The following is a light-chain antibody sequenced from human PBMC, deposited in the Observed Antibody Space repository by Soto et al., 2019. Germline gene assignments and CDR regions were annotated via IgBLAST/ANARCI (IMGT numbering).Light chain of an antibody. J-gene: IGLJ1*01. CDR1: SSNIGSNF. CDR3: AAWDDGLSGYV. Sequence: QSVLTQPPSASGTPGQRVTISCSGSSSNIGSNFVFWYQQLPGTAPKLLIFRNTQRPSGVPDRFSGSKSGTSASLAISGLRSEDEADYYCAAWDDGLSGYVFGTGTKLTVL. V-gene: IGLV1-47*01. CDR2: RNT.